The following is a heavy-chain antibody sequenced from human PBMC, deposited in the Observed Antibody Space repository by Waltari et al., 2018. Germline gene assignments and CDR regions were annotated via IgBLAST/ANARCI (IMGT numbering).Heavy chain of an antibody. J-gene: IGHJ4*02. D-gene: IGHD4-4*01. V-gene: IGHV3-33*01. CDR3: AREDYSPFDY. CDR2: IWYNGNNK. CDR1: GFTFSSYG. Sequence: QVQLVESGGGVVQPGRSLRLSCAASGFTFSSYGMHWVRQAPGKGLEWVAVIWYNGNNKYYTDSVKGRFTISRDNSKSTLYLQMNSLRAEDTAVYYCAREDYSPFDYWGQGTLVTVSS.